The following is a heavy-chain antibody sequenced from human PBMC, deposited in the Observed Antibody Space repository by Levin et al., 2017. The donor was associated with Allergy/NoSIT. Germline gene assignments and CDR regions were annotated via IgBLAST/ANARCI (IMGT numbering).Heavy chain of an antibody. D-gene: IGHD4-23*01. V-gene: IGHV4-30-4*01. CDR2: ISPGGNT. CDR1: GASIGTGDYY. Sequence: ASETLSLTCAVSGASIGTGDYYWSWIRQSPGRGLEWIGYISPGGNTYDNPSLKSRLTMSIDTTKNHFSVNLTSVTAADTAMYYCARISGNSHDYWGRGTLVTVSS. J-gene: IGHJ4*02. CDR3: ARISGNSHDY.